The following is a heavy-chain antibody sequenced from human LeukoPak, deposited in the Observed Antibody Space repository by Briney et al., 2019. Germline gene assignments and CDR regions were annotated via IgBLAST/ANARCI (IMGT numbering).Heavy chain of an antibody. Sequence: GGSLRLSCAASGFTFNLNRIHWVRQVPGKGLEWISWIETDGSTSGYLRSVQGRFTVSRDNAKSTVHLQMNSLRAEDTAVYYCARDVVMVRGVYDYWGQGTLVTVSS. J-gene: IGHJ4*02. CDR2: IETDGSTS. D-gene: IGHD3-10*01. CDR1: GFTFNLNR. CDR3: ARDVVMVRGVYDY. V-gene: IGHV3-74*01.